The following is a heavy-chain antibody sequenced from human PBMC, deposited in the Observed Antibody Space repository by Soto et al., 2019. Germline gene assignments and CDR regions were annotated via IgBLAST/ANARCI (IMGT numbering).Heavy chain of an antibody. V-gene: IGHV3-74*01. Sequence: LRLSCAASGFTFSSYWMHWVRQAPGKGLVWVSRINSDGSSTSYADSVKGRFTISRDNAKNTLYLQMNSLRAEDTAVYYCARARYYYDSSGYPSYRPFDYWGQGTLVTVSS. CDR2: INSDGSST. J-gene: IGHJ4*02. D-gene: IGHD3-22*01. CDR3: ARARYYYDSSGYPSYRPFDY. CDR1: GFTFSSYW.